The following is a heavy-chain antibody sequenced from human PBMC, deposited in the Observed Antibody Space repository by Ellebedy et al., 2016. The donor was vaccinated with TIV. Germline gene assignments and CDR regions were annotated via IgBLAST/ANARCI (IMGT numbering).Heavy chain of an antibody. Sequence: GESLKISXAASGFTFSSYGMHWVRQAPGKGLEWVAVISYDGSNKYYADSVKGRFTISRDNSKNTLYLQMNSLRAEDTAVYYCAKEHRAYGMDVWGQGTMVTVSS. CDR1: GFTFSSYG. J-gene: IGHJ6*02. CDR2: ISYDGSNK. D-gene: IGHD3-10*01. CDR3: AKEHRAYGMDV. V-gene: IGHV3-30*18.